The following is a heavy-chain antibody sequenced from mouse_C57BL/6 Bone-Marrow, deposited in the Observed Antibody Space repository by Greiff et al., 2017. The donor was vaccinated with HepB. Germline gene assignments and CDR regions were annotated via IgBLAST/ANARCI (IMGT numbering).Heavy chain of an antibody. J-gene: IGHJ1*03. Sequence: VQLQQSGAELVRPGASVTLSCKASGYTFTDYEMHWVKQTPVHGLEWIGAIDPETGGTAYNQKFKGKAILTADKSSSTAYMELRSLTSEDSAVYYCTRSPLITTVWYFDVWGTGTTVTVSS. CDR2: IDPETGGT. D-gene: IGHD1-1*01. V-gene: IGHV1-15*01. CDR3: TRSPLITTVWYFDV. CDR1: GYTFTDYE.